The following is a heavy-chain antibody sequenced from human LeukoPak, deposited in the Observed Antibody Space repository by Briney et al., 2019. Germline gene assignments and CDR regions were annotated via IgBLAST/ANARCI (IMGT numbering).Heavy chain of an antibody. CDR1: GYTFTSYG. Sequence: ASVKVSCKASGYTFTSYGISWVRQAPGQGREWMGWISAYNGNTNYAQKLQGRVTMTTDTSTSTAYMELRSLRSDDTAVYYCARVPSGRPTYYFDYWGQGTLVTVSS. V-gene: IGHV1-18*01. CDR3: ARVPSGRPTYYFDY. CDR2: ISAYNGNT. J-gene: IGHJ4*02. D-gene: IGHD6-19*01.